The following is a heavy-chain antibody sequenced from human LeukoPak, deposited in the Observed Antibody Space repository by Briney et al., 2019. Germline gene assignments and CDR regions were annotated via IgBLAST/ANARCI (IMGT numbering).Heavy chain of an antibody. D-gene: IGHD3-22*01. CDR2: INTYNGNT. Sequence: ASVKVSCKASGYTFSSYGISWVRQAPGQGLEWMGWINTYNGNTNYAQKLQGRVTMTTDTSTSTAYMDLRSLRSDDTAVYYCARGVYDSHFDYWGQGTLVTVSS. CDR1: GYTFSSYG. V-gene: IGHV1-18*01. J-gene: IGHJ4*02. CDR3: ARGVYDSHFDY.